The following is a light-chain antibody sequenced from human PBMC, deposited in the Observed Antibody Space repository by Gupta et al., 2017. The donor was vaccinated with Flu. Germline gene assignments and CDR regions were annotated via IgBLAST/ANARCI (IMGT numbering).Light chain of an antibody. CDR2: AAS. V-gene: IGKV1-39*01. Sequence: DIQMTQSPSSLSASVGDRVTITCRASQSISSYLNWYQQKPGKAPKLLIYAASSLQSGVPSRFSGSGSGTDFTLTISSLQPEDFATYYCQHSNSTQFTFGGGTKVEIK. CDR3: QHSNSTQFT. CDR1: QSISSY. J-gene: IGKJ4*01.